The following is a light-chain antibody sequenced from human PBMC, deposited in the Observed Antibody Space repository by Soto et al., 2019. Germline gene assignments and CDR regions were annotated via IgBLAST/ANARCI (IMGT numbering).Light chain of an antibody. CDR3: LQYDSYSWT. CDR1: RSISDW. CDR2: DAS. V-gene: IGKV1-5*01. J-gene: IGKJ1*01. Sequence: DVQMTQSPSTLSPSFGDRVTITCRASRSISDWLSWYQQKPGKAPKLLIFDASSLKSGVQSRFSGSGSGTEFTLTISSLQPDDVATYYCLQYDSYSWTFGQGTKVDI.